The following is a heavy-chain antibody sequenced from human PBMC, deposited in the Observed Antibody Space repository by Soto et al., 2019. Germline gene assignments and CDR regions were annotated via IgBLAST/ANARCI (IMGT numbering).Heavy chain of an antibody. CDR2: IIPILGIA. Sequence: GVSVKVSCKASGNTVPNYAIHWVRQAPGQRLEWMGRIIPILGIATYAQKFQGRVTITADKSTSTAYMELSSLRSEDTAVYYCARAYGDYSSDYWGQGTLVTVSS. CDR1: GNTVPNYA. CDR3: ARAYGDYSSDY. V-gene: IGHV1-69*04. D-gene: IGHD4-17*01. J-gene: IGHJ4*02.